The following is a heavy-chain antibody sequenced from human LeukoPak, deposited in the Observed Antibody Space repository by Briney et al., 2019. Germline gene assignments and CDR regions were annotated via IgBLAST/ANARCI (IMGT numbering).Heavy chain of an antibody. CDR3: ARGQPRTVSTEPYYFDY. V-gene: IGHV1-69*06. Sequence: SVKVSCKASGGTFSSYAISWVRQAPGQGLEWMGGIIPIFGTANYAQKFQGRVTITADKSTSTAYMELSSLRSEDTAVYYCARGQPRTVSTEPYYFDYWGHGTLVTVSS. CDR1: GGTFSSYA. J-gene: IGHJ4*01. D-gene: IGHD4-17*01. CDR2: IIPIFGTA.